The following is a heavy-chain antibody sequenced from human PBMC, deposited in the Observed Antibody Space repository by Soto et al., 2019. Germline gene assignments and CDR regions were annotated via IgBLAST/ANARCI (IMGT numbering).Heavy chain of an antibody. Sequence: GASVKVSCKASGFTFTSSAVQWVRQARGQRLEWIGWIVVGSGNTNYAQKFQERVTITRDMSTSTAYMELSSLRSEDTAVYYCAAGSRYSSGWSTYYYGMDVWGQGTTVTVSS. CDR2: IVVGSGNT. V-gene: IGHV1-58*01. J-gene: IGHJ6*02. D-gene: IGHD6-19*01. CDR1: GFTFTSSA. CDR3: AAGSRYSSGWSTYYYGMDV.